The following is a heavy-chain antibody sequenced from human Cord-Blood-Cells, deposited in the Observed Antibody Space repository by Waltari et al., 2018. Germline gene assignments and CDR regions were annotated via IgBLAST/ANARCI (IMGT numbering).Heavy chain of an antibody. D-gene: IGHD3-22*01. Sequence: QVQLVQSGAEVKKPGASVKVSCKASGYTFTGYYMHWVRQAPGQGLEWMGWSNPNRGGTNYAQKFQGRVTMTRDTSISTAYMELSRLRSDDTAVYYCARGGFGAVVGRGWFDPWGQGTLVTVSS. CDR1: GYTFTGYY. CDR3: ARGGFGAVVGRGWFDP. J-gene: IGHJ5*02. CDR2: SNPNRGGT. V-gene: IGHV1-2*02.